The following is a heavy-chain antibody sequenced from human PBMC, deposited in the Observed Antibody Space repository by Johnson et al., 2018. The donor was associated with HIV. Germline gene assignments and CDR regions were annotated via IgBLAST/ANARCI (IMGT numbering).Heavy chain of an antibody. CDR1: GFTFSSYG. D-gene: IGHD6-19*01. Sequence: VQLVESGGGVVQPGGSLRLSCAASGFTFSSYGMHWVRQAPGKGLEWVSYISTSGSNIYYADSVRGRFTISRDNSKNTLYLQMNSLRAEDTAVYYCARGKKQWLDEDAFDIWGQGTMVTVSS. J-gene: IGHJ3*02. CDR2: ISTSGSNI. V-gene: IGHV3-48*01. CDR3: ARGKKQWLDEDAFDI.